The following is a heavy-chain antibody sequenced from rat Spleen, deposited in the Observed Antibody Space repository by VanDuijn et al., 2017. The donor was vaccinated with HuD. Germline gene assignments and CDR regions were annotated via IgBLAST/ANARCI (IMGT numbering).Heavy chain of an antibody. CDR2: INSEGST. D-gene: IGHD1-12*02. Sequence: EVQLQESGPGLVKPSQSLSLTCSVTGYSITSNYWAWIRKFPGNKLEWMGYINSEGSTNYNPSLKSRISITRDTSKNQFFLQVNSVTTEDTATYYCARGIYYYDGTYYPDYWGQGVMVTVSS. V-gene: IGHV3-3*01. CDR3: ARGIYYYDGTYYPDY. J-gene: IGHJ2*01. CDR1: GYSITSNY.